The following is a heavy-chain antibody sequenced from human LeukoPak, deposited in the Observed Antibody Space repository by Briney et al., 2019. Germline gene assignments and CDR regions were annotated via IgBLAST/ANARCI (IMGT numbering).Heavy chain of an antibody. V-gene: IGHV3-30*02. CDR2: IRYDGSNK. CDR3: AKDPARITMVRGVIPPTY. J-gene: IGHJ4*02. Sequence: GGSLRLSCAASGFTFSNYGMHWVRQAPGKGLEWVAFIRYDGSNKSYADSVKGRFTISRDNSKNTLYLQMNSLRAEDTAVYYCAKDPARITMVRGVIPPTYWGQGTLVTVSS. D-gene: IGHD3-10*01. CDR1: GFTFSNYG.